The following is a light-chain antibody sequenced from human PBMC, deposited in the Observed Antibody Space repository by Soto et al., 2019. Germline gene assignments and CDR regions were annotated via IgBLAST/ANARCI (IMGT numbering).Light chain of an antibody. CDR3: QQYNSYSPT. Sequence: DIQMTQSPSTLSASVGDRVTITCRASQSISVWLAWYRQKAGKAPNLLIYKASRSESGVPSRFSGSGSETEFTLTISGLQPGDSATYYCQQYNSYSPTFGQGTKVEVK. J-gene: IGKJ1*01. CDR1: QSISVW. V-gene: IGKV1-5*03. CDR2: KAS.